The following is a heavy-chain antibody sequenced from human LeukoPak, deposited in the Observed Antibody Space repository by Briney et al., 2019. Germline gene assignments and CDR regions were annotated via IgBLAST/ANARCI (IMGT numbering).Heavy chain of an antibody. Sequence: KPSETLSLTCTVSGGSISSYYWSWIRQPPGKGLEWIGYIYYSGSTNYNPSLKSRVTISVDTSKNQFSLKLSSVTAADTAVYYCARVGTYGSGSYLSWLDYWGQGTLVTVS. CDR1: GGSISSYY. CDR3: ARVGTYGSGSYLSWLDY. J-gene: IGHJ4*02. D-gene: IGHD3-10*01. V-gene: IGHV4-59*01. CDR2: IYYSGST.